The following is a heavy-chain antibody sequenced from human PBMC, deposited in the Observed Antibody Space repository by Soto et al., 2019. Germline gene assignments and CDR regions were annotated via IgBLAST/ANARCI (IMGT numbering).Heavy chain of an antibody. V-gene: IGHV3-74*01. CDR1: GFSFSGYW. D-gene: IGHD3-9*01. CDR2: INTDGSST. CDR3: ARSPGGYYID. Sequence: GGSLRLSCADSGFSFSGYWMHWVRQGPWKGLVWVSRINTDGSSTNYADSVKGRFTISRDNAKNTVYLQMNSLRAEDTAVYYCARSPGGYYIDWGQGTMVTVSS. J-gene: IGHJ3*01.